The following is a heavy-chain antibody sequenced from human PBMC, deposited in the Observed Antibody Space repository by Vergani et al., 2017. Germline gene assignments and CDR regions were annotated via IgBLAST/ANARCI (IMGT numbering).Heavy chain of an antibody. CDR3: TKANPAIDN. Sequence: QVQLQESGPGLVKPSETLSLTCAVSGYSISSCCYWGWVRQPPGKGLEWIGNVYHSGSNYYNPSLKSRVTISLDTSKNQFSLKLSSVTAADTAVYYCTKANPAIDNWGQGTLVTVSS. J-gene: IGHJ4*02. CDR2: VYHSGSN. V-gene: IGHV4-38-2*01. CDR1: GYSISSCCY. D-gene: IGHD1-26*01.